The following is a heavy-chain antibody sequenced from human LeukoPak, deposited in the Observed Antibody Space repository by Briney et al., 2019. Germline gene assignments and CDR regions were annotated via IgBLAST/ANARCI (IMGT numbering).Heavy chain of an antibody. CDR2: IKQDGSQE. D-gene: IGHD3-3*01. Sequence: GGSLRLSCAASGFTFSSYWMNWARQAPGKGLEWVAHIKQDGSQEYYVDSVKGRFTISRDSAKNSLYLQMNSLRAEDTAVYYCARGVPYDSWSGPHYSDYWGQGTLVTVSS. CDR3: ARGVPYDSWSGPHYSDY. J-gene: IGHJ4*02. CDR1: GFTFSSYW. V-gene: IGHV3-7*01.